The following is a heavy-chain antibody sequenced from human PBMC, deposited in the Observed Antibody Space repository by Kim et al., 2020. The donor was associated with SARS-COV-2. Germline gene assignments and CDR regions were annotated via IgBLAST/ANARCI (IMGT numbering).Heavy chain of an antibody. CDR3: ARIERTTNGGNYDC. Sequence: ASVKVSCKASGYTFNSSYIHWVRQAPGQGLEWMGMINPSFGSTAYALNSQGRVTMTRDTSTSTVYMEVSSLRPEDTAVYYCARIERTTNGGNYDCWGQG. CDR2: INPSFGST. J-gene: IGHJ4*02. D-gene: IGHD1-26*01. V-gene: IGHV1-46*02. CDR1: GYTFNSSY.